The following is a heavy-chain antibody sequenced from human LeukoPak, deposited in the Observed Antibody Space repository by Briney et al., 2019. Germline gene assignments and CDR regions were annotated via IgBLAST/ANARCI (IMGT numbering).Heavy chain of an antibody. Sequence: GGSLRLSCAASGFTVSTNYMSWVRQAPEKGLEWVSVLYSGGSTYYADSVKGRFTISRDNSKNTLYLQMNSLRPEDTAVYYCARDGPVTGPYCFDYWGQGTLVTVSS. D-gene: IGHD6-19*01. CDR2: LYSGGST. CDR3: ARDGPVTGPYCFDY. V-gene: IGHV3-53*01. CDR1: GFTVSTNY. J-gene: IGHJ4*02.